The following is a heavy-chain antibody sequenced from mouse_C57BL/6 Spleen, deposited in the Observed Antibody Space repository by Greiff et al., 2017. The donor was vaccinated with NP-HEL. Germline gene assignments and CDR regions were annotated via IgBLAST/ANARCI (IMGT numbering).Heavy chain of an antibody. CDR1: GYTFTDYN. CDR2: INPNNGGT. CDR3: ARRGYYGYDVNYFDY. J-gene: IGHJ2*01. V-gene: IGHV1-18*01. D-gene: IGHD2-2*01. Sequence: VQLKQSGPELVKPGASVKIPCKASGYTFTDYNMDWVKQSHGKSLEWIGDINPNNGGTIYNQKFKGKATLTVDKSSSTAYMELRSLTSEDTAVYYCARRGYYGYDVNYFDYWGQGTTLTVSS.